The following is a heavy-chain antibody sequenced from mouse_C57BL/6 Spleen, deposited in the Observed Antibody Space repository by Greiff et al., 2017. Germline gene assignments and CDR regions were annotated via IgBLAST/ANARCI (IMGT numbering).Heavy chain of an antibody. D-gene: IGHD2-2*01. CDR2: IDPEDGET. CDR3: ASFMVTTGYYFDY. CDR1: GFNIKDYY. Sequence: VQLQQSGAELVKPGASVKLSCTASGFNIKDYYMHWVKQRTEQGLEWIGRIDPEDGETKSAPKFQGKATITADTSSNTAYLQLSSLTSEDTAVYYCASFMVTTGYYFDYWGQGTTLTVSS. V-gene: IGHV14-2*01. J-gene: IGHJ2*01.